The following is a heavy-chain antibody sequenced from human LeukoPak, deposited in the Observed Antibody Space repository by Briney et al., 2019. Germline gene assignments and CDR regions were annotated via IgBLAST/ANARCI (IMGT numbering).Heavy chain of an antibody. CDR1: GYSFATYW. J-gene: IGHJ4*02. Sequence: GESLKISCKVSGYSFATYWNGWVRQMPGKGLEWMGIIYPDDSDTRYSPSFQDQATISADKSISTVYLQWSSLKASDTAMYYCATPYPREYCSSTTCYFNYWGQGTLVTVSS. CDR2: IYPDDSDT. D-gene: IGHD2/OR15-2a*01. V-gene: IGHV5-51*01. CDR3: ATPYPREYCSSTTCYFNY.